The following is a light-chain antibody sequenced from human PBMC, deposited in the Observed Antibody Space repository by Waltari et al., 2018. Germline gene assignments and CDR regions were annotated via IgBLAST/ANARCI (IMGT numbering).Light chain of an antibody. CDR1: SSDVGNYNL. Sequence: QSGLTQPASVSGSPGQSITISCTGTSSDVGNYNLVSWYQQYPGKAPKLMVYEVTKRTSGVSDRFSGSKSGNTAALTIYGLQSADEADYYCCSYAGLGIYVFGTGTKVTVL. J-gene: IGLJ1*01. V-gene: IGLV2-23*02. CDR2: EVT. CDR3: CSYAGLGIYV.